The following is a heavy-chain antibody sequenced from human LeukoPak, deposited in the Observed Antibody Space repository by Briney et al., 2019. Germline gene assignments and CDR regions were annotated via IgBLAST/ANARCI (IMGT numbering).Heavy chain of an antibody. CDR2: VYPGDSDT. Sequence: GGSLKISCKGSRYRFTSYWIGWVRQMPGRGLERMGIVYPGDSDTKYGPSFQGKVTTSADKSISTAYLQWSSLKASDTAMYYCAVGGLRDFHYWGQGTLVSVSS. J-gene: IGHJ4*02. D-gene: IGHD4-23*01. CDR1: RYRFTSYW. CDR3: AVGGLRDFHY. V-gene: IGHV5-51*01.